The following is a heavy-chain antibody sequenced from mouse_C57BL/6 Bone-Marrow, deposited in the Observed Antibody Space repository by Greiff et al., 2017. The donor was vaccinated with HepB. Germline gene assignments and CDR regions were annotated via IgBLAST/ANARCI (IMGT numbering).Heavy chain of an antibody. CDR3: ARDDPITTVVATHWYFDV. CDR2: ISDGGSYT. V-gene: IGHV5-4*01. Sequence: EVMLVESGGGLVKPGGSLKLSCAASGFTFSSYAMSWVRQTPEKRLEWVATISDGGSYTYYPDNVKGRFTISRDNAKNNLYLQMSHLKSEDTAMYYCARDDPITTVVATHWYFDVWGTGTTVTVSS. CDR1: GFTFSSYA. J-gene: IGHJ1*03. D-gene: IGHD1-1*01.